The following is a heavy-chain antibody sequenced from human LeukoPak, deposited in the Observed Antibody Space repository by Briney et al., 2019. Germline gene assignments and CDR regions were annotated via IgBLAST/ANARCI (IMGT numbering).Heavy chain of an antibody. J-gene: IGHJ4*02. D-gene: IGHD3-22*01. V-gene: IGHV3-9*01. CDR3: AKGGIVDSSGYYLPYYFDY. CDR2: ISWNSGSI. Sequence: GGSLRLSCAGSGFTFSSYAVTWVRQGPGKGLEWVSGISWNSGSIGYADSVKGRFTISRDNAKNSLYLQMNSLRAEDTALYYCAKGGIVDSSGYYLPYYFDYWGQGTLVTVSS. CDR1: GFTFSSYA.